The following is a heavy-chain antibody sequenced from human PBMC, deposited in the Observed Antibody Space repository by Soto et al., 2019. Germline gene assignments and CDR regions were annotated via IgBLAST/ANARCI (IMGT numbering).Heavy chain of an antibody. J-gene: IGHJ4*02. V-gene: IGHV3-23*01. CDR1: GFTFSSYA. CDR3: AKDLDIVVVPAAKQPFDY. CDR2: ISGSGGST. D-gene: IGHD2-2*03. Sequence: GGSLRLSCAASGFTFSSYAMSWVRQAPGKGLEWVSAISGSGGSTYYADSVKGRFTISRDNSKNTLYLQMNSLRAEDTAVYYCAKDLDIVVVPAAKQPFDYWGQGTLVTVSS.